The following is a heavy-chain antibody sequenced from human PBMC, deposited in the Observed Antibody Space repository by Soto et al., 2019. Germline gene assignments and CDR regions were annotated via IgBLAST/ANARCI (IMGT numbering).Heavy chain of an antibody. D-gene: IGHD3-3*01. CDR3: ARDLSIPIVGVGNRYYVMDV. J-gene: IGHJ6*02. CDR2: IYSGGNT. CDR1: GFNVSTNY. V-gene: IGHV3-53*02. Sequence: EEQLVETGGGLIQPGGSLRLSCAASGFNVSTNYMNWVRQAPGKGPEWVSIIYSGGNTYYAAAVQGRFTISSDDSKNTVYRQINSLRAEDTAVYYCARDLSIPIVGVGNRYYVMDVWGQGTTVTVSS.